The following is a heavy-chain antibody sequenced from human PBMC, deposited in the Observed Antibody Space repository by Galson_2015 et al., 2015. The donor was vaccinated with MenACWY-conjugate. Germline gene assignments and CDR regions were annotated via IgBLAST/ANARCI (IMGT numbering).Heavy chain of an antibody. CDR3: AKGHSGSYYEGYFDY. D-gene: IGHD1-26*01. Sequence: SLRLSCAASGFTFSTYGIHWVRRAPGKGLEWVAVISDDGNNKYYVDSVKGRFTISRDNSKNTLYLQMNSLRAEDTAVYYCAKGHSGSYYEGYFDYWGQGTLVTVSS. J-gene: IGHJ4*02. V-gene: IGHV3-30*18. CDR2: ISDDGNNK. CDR1: GFTFSTYG.